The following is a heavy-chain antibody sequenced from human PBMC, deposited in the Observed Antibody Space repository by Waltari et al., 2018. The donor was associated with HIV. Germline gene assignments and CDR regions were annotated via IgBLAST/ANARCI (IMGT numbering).Heavy chain of an antibody. V-gene: IGHV4-39*01. CDR1: GASISSSSYY. CDR3: ARHRGESVSDAVDM. D-gene: IGHD2-8*01. CDR2: MYYSGST. J-gene: IGHJ3*02. Sequence: QLQLQESGPGLVKPSETLSLTCTVSGASISSSSYYWGWIRQPPGKGLEWIGSMYYSGSTYYNPSLKSRVSRSVATSKNQFSLKLSSVTAADTAVYYCARHRGESVSDAVDMWGQGTMVTVSS.